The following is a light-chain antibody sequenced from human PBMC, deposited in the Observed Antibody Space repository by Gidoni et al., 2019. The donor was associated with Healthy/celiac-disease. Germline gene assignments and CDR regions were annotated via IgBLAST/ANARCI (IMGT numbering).Light chain of an antibody. V-gene: IGKV3-20*01. CDR2: GAS. CDR3: QQYGSSQGYT. J-gene: IGKJ2*01. CDR1: QSVSSSY. Sequence: EIVLTQSPGTLSLSPGERATLSCRASQSVSSSYLAWYQQKPGQAPRLRIYGASSRATGIPDRFSGSGSGTDFTLTISRLEPEDFAVYYCQQYGSSQGYTFGQGTKLEIK.